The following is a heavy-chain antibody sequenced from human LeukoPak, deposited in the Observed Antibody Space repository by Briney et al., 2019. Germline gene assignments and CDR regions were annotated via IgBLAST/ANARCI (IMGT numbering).Heavy chain of an antibody. V-gene: IGHV3-48*02. J-gene: IGHJ4*02. D-gene: IGHD6-19*01. Sequence: GGSLRLSCAVSGLTFSSYNMNWVRQAPGKGLGWVSYISNSGSMIYYADSVKGRFTLSRDNAKNSLYLLMNSLRDEDTAVYYCARGPISGWSADYWGQGTLVTVSS. CDR1: GLTFSSYN. CDR3: ARGPISGWSADY. CDR2: ISNSGSMI.